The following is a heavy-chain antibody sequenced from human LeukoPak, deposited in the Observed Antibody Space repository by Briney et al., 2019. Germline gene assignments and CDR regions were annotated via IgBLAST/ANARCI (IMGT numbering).Heavy chain of an antibody. CDR1: GGSISNYY. D-gene: IGHD2-2*01. CDR2: IYTSGST. J-gene: IGHJ4*02. CDR3: ARDSSRTFDY. V-gene: IGHV4-4*07. Sequence: SETLSLTCTVSGGSISNYYWSWIRQPAGKGLEWIGRIYTSGSTNYNPSLKSRITMSVDTSKNQFSLKLSSMTAADTAVYYCARDSSRTFDYWGQGTLVAVSS.